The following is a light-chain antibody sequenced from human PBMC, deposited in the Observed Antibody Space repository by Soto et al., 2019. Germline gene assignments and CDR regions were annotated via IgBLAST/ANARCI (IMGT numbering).Light chain of an antibody. CDR1: NIGSKS. V-gene: IGLV3-21*02. CDR2: DDS. J-gene: IGLJ2*01. CDR3: QVWDSGPDHVV. Sequence: SYELTQPPSMSVAPGQTATITCGGNNIGSKSVQWYQQKSGQAPVLVVYDDSDRPSGTPERFSGSNSGNTATLTISRVEDEDEADYSCQVWDSGPDHVVFGGGTKVTVL.